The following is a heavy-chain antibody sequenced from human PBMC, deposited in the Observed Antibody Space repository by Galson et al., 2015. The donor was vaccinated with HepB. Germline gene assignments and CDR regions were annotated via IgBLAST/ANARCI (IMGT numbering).Heavy chain of an antibody. CDR3: ARGAFVAVVGATQNNWFDP. Sequence: SVKVSCKASGYTFSSYSITWVRQAPGQGLEWMGWISAYDGNTEYAQNLQGRLTMTTDTSRTTAYMDLRSLRSDDTAVYYCARGAFVAVVGATQNNWFDPWGQGTLVTVSS. CDR2: ISAYDGNT. V-gene: IGHV1-18*01. J-gene: IGHJ5*02. CDR1: GYTFSSYS. D-gene: IGHD2-15*01.